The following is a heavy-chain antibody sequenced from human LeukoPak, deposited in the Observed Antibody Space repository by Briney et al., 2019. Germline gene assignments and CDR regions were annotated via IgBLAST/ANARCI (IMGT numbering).Heavy chain of an antibody. V-gene: IGHV5-51*01. J-gene: IGHJ4*02. D-gene: IGHD3-22*01. CDR2: IYPGDSDT. CDR1: GYSFPSYW. CDR3: ARLYDSSGYPFDY. Sequence: GESLKISCKGSGYSFPSYWIGWVRQRPGKGLEWMGIIYPGDSDTRYSPSFEGQVNISADKSISTAYLQWRSLKASDTAMYYCARLYDSSGYPFDYWGQGTLVTVSS.